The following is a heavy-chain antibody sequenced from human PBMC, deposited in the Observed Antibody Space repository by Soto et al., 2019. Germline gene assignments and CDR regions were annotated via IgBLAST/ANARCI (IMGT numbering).Heavy chain of an antibody. Sequence: QVQLVQSGAEVKKPGASVKVSCKASGYTFNTYGISWVRQAPGQGLEWVGWINPYNSNRNYAVEFQGRVTMTTDTSTSTAYMELRSLRSDDTALYYCARGMSGYDSYYLDDWGQGTLVTVSS. CDR2: INPYNSNR. CDR1: GYTFNTYG. V-gene: IGHV1-18*01. CDR3: ARGMSGYDSYYLDD. J-gene: IGHJ4*02. D-gene: IGHD5-12*01.